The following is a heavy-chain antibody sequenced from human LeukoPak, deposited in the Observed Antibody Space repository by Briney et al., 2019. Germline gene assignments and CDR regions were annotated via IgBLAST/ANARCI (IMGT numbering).Heavy chain of an antibody. Sequence: GGSLRLSCAASGFSFRNTWMSWVRQSPGRGLEWVGRIKSETYGGTTDYAAPVSGRFTISRDDSKNTLYLQMNGLKAEDTAVYYCTTDYYDSVGYSSYYWGQGTLVTVSS. CDR1: GFSFRNTW. CDR2: IKSETYGGTT. V-gene: IGHV3-15*01. CDR3: TTDYYDSVGYSSYY. D-gene: IGHD3-22*01. J-gene: IGHJ4*02.